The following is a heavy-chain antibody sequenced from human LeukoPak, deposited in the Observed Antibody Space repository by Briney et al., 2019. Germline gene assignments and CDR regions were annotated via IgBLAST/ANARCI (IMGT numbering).Heavy chain of an antibody. Sequence: GGSLRLSCAASGFTFSSYTMNWVRQAPGKGLEWVSSISSGDSYIYYADSVKGRFTISRDNAENSLSLQMNSLRAEDTALYYCARGLGSYAYLDAFDIWGQGTIVTVSS. CDR2: ISSGDSYI. J-gene: IGHJ3*02. D-gene: IGHD5-18*01. CDR3: ARGLGSYAYLDAFDI. V-gene: IGHV3-21*01. CDR1: GFTFSSYT.